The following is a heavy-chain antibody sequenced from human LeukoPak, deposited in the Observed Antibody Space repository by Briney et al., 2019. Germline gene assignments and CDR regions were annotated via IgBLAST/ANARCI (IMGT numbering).Heavy chain of an antibody. D-gene: IGHD6-19*01. CDR1: GFTFDDYA. V-gene: IGHV3-43*02. Sequence: SGGSLRLSCAASGFTFDDYAMHWVRQGPGKGLEGVSLISGDGDSTYYADSVKGRFTISRDNSTSSLYLQMNSLRTEDTALYYCATANAGYSSGSPLLNYYYGLDVWGQGTTVTVSS. CDR3: ATANAGYSSGSPLLNYYYGLDV. J-gene: IGHJ6*02. CDR2: ISGDGDST.